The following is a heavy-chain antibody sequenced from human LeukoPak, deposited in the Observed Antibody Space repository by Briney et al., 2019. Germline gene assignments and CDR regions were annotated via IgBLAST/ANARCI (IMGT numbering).Heavy chain of an antibody. V-gene: IGHV3-23*01. CDR2: ISGSGVST. D-gene: IGHD6-19*01. J-gene: IGHJ3*02. Sequence: GGSLRLSCAASGFTFSSYGMNWVRQAPGKGLEWVSVISGSGVSTYYADSVKGRFTISRDNSRNTLYLQMNSLRAEDTAVYYCAKLTNPTAVAKNSAFDIWGQGTMVTVSS. CDR1: GFTFSSYG. CDR3: AKLTNPTAVAKNSAFDI.